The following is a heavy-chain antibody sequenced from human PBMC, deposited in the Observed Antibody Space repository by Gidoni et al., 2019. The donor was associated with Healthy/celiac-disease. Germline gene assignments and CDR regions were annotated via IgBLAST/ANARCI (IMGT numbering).Heavy chain of an antibody. Sequence: EVQLVASGGGLVQPGGSLRLSCAASGFTFSSYWMSWVRQAPGKGLEWVANIKQDGSEKYYVDSVKGRFTISRDNAKNSLYLQMNSLRAEDTAVYYCARETKYYDFWSGYYSGAFDIWGQGTMVTVSS. V-gene: IGHV3-7*01. CDR1: GFTFSSYW. J-gene: IGHJ3*02. CDR3: ARETKYYDFWSGYYSGAFDI. D-gene: IGHD3-3*01. CDR2: IKQDGSEK.